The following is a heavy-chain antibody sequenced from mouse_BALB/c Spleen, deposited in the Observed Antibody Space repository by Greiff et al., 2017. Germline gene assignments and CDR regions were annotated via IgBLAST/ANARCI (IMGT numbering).Heavy chain of an antibody. D-gene: IGHD2-2*01. CDR1: GDSITSGY. CDR2: ISYSGST. Sequence: EVQVVESGPSLVKPSQTLSLTCSVTGDSITSGYWNWIRKFPGNKLEYMGYISYSGSTYYNPSLKSRISITRDTSKNQYYLQLNSVTTEDTATYYCTRCSYYGYGGKYFDYWGQGTTLTVSS. CDR3: TRCSYYGYGGKYFDY. J-gene: IGHJ2*01. V-gene: IGHV3-8*02.